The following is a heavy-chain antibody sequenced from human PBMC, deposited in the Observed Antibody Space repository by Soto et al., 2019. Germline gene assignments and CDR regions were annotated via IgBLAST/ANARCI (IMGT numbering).Heavy chain of an antibody. CDR3: AKDLCSTSSCYRAFDI. Sequence: GSLRLSCAASGFTFSSYAMSWVRQAPGKGLEWVSAISGSGGSTYYADSVKGRFTISRDNSKNTLYLQMNSLRAEDTAVYFCAKDLCSTSSCYRAFDIWGQGTMVTVSS. CDR1: GFTFSSYA. J-gene: IGHJ3*02. D-gene: IGHD2-15*01. V-gene: IGHV3-23*01. CDR2: ISGSGGST.